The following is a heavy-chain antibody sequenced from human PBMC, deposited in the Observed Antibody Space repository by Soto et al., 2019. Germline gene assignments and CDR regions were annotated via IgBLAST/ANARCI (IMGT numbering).Heavy chain of an antibody. CDR3: ARDRDYYDSSGYSRGYYYGMDV. CDR2: INPSGGST. D-gene: IGHD3-22*01. J-gene: IGHJ6*02. CDR1: GYTFTSYY. Sequence: ASVKVSCKASGYTFTSYYMHWVRQAPGQGLEWMGIINPSGGSTSYAQKFQGRVTMTRDTSTSTVYMELSSLRSEDTAVYYCARDRDYYDSSGYSRGYYYGMDVWGQGTTVTVSS. V-gene: IGHV1-46*01.